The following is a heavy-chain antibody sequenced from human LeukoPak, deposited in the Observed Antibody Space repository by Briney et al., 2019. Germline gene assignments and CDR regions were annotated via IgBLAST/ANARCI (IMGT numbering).Heavy chain of an antibody. CDR1: GFTFSSYS. CDR3: ARDLRDSSSWYWYYYYMDV. J-gene: IGHJ6*03. D-gene: IGHD6-13*01. V-gene: IGHV3-21*01. CDR2: ISSSSSYI. Sequence: NPGGSLRLSCAASGFTFSSYSMNWVRQAPGKGLEWVSSISSSSSYIYYADSVKGRFTISRDNAKNSLYLQMNSLRADDTAVYYCARDLRDSSSWYWYYYYMDVWGKGTTVTVSS.